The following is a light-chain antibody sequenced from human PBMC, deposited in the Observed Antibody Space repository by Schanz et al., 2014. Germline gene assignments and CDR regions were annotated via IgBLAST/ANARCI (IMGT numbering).Light chain of an antibody. V-gene: IGLV2-8*01. CDR2: EVS. CDR1: SSDVGGYNY. CDR3: AAWDDSLSGHGV. J-gene: IGLJ3*02. Sequence: QSALTQPPSASGSPGQSVTISCTGTSSDVGGYNYVSWYQQHPGKAPKLMIYEVSKRPSGVPDRFSGSKSGYTASLAISGLQSEDEADYYCAAWDDSLSGHGVFGGGTKLTVL.